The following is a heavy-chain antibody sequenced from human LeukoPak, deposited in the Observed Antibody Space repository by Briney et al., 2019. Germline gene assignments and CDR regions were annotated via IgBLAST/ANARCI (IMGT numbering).Heavy chain of an antibody. V-gene: IGHV3-30*18. CDR1: GFTFSSYG. D-gene: IGHD4-17*01. Sequence: PGGSLRLSCAASGFTFSSYGMHWVRQAPGKGLEWVAVISYDGSNRYYADSVKGRFTISRDNSKNTLYLQMNSLRAEDTAVYYCAKDGDYGLYYWGQGTLVTVS. CDR3: AKDGDYGLYY. CDR2: ISYDGSNR. J-gene: IGHJ4*02.